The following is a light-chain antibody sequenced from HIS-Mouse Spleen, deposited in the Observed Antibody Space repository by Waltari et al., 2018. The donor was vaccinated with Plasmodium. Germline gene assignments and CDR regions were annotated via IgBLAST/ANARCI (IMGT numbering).Light chain of an antibody. CDR1: SSDVGGYNY. J-gene: IGLJ2*01. Sequence: QSALTQPPSASGSPGQSVTISCTGTSSDVGGYNYVSWYKQHPGKAPKRMIYEVSKRPAGLPYPFSGSKAGTTASLTVAGLQAEDEADYYCSSYAGSNNLVFGGGTKLTVL. V-gene: IGLV2-8*01. CDR3: SSYAGSNNLV. CDR2: EVS.